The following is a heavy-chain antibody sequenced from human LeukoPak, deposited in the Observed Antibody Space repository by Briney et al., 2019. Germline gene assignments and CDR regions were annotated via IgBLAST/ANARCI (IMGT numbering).Heavy chain of an antibody. J-gene: IGHJ6*02. D-gene: IGHD3-9*01. CDR3: ARVGAGRYFDWPRSNYYYGMDV. Sequence: ASVKVSCKVSGYTLTELSMHWVRQAPGKGLEWMGGFDPEDGETIYAQKFQGRVTMTEDTSTDTAYMELSSLRSDDTAVYYCARVGAGRYFDWPRSNYYYGMDVWGQGTTVTVSS. V-gene: IGHV1-24*01. CDR1: GYTLTELS. CDR2: FDPEDGET.